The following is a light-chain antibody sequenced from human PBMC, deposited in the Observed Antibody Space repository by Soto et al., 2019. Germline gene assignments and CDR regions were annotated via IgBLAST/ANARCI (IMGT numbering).Light chain of an antibody. Sequence: QSVLTQPASVSGSPGQSITISCTGTSSDVGTYNLVSWYQQHPGKAPKIMIYEGSKWPSGVSNRFSGSKSGNTTSLTISGLQAEDEADYYCCSYADSTTYVFGTGTKLTVL. CDR2: EGS. V-gene: IGLV2-23*01. CDR3: CSYADSTTYV. CDR1: SSDVGTYNL. J-gene: IGLJ1*01.